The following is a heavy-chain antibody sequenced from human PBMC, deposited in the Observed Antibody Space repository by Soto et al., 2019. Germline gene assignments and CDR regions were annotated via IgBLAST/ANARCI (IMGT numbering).Heavy chain of an antibody. V-gene: IGHV3-23*01. D-gene: IGHD3-22*01. CDR3: AKNPGYYYDSTGYHFDY. CDR1: GFTLTSYA. CDR2: ISGGGGST. J-gene: IGHJ4*02. Sequence: GSLRLSCAASGFTLTSYAMSWVRQAPGKGLEWVSGISGGGGSTYYAASVKGRFTISRDNSKNTLYLQMNSLRAEDTAVYYCAKNPGYYYDSTGYHFDYWGQGTLVTVSS.